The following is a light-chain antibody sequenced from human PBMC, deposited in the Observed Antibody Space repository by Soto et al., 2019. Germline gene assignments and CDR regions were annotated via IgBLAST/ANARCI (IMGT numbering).Light chain of an antibody. J-gene: IGKJ1*01. Sequence: IQMTQSPSSLSASVGDRVTITCRASQSISSYLNWYQQKPGKAPKLLIYAASSLQSGVPSRFSGSGSGTDFTLTISSLQPEDFATYYCLQDYNYQWTFGQGTKVDIK. CDR3: LQDYNYQWT. V-gene: IGKV1-6*01. CDR1: QSISSY. CDR2: AAS.